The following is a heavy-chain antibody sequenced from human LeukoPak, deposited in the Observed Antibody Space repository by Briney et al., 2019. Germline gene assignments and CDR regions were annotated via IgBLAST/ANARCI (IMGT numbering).Heavy chain of an antibody. CDR3: ARDRDYYGSNPYFDY. D-gene: IGHD3-10*01. J-gene: IGHJ4*02. CDR2: IWYDGSNK. V-gene: IGHV3-33*01. CDR1: GFTFSSYG. Sequence: PGGSLRLSCAASGFTFSSYGMHWVRQAPGKGLEWVAVIWYDGSNKYYADSVKGRFTTSRDNSKNTLYLQMNSLRAEDTAVYYCARDRDYYGSNPYFDYWGQGTLVTVSS.